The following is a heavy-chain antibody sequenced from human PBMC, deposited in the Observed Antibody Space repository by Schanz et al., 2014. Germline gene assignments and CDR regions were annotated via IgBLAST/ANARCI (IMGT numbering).Heavy chain of an antibody. J-gene: IGHJ4*02. CDR2: ISGSSRTI. V-gene: IGHV3-48*02. CDR3: ARGGSGSHYRLDY. D-gene: IGHD1-26*01. Sequence: EVQLVESGGGLIQPGGSLRLSCAASGFGFSSYSMNWVRQAPGKGLEWVSCISGSSRTIYYADSMKGRFTVSRDNAENALYLQMSSLGDEDAGLYCSARGGSGSHYRLDYWGQGTLVTVSS. CDR1: GFGFSSYS.